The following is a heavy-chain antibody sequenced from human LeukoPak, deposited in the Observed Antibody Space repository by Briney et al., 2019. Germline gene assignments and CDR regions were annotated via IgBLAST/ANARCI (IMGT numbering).Heavy chain of an antibody. D-gene: IGHD3-22*01. V-gene: IGHV1-69*06. CDR1: GATLSSCG. CDR2: IIPIFGAA. CDR3: ARLPIEYYDSSGYED. J-gene: IGHJ4*02. Sequence: ASVKLSCKSSGATLSSCGNSWVRHAQAQGHELMGGIIPIFGAANYAQKFQGRVTITADKSTSTAYMELSSLRSEDTAVYYCARLPIEYYDSSGYEDWGQGTLVTVSS.